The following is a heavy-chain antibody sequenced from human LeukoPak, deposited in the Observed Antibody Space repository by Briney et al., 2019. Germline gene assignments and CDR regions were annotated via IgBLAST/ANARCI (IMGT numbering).Heavy chain of an antibody. CDR1: GGSFSACC. CDR3: ARYGKGRWLTSTRPFWYFDL. CDR2: INHSGST. V-gene: IGHV4-34*01. D-gene: IGHD5-24*01. Sequence: SETLSLTCAVYGGSFSACCWSWIRQPPGKGLEWIGEINHSGSTNYNPSLKSRVTISVDTSKNQFSLKLSSVTAADTAVYYCARYGKGRWLTSTRPFWYFDLWGRGTLVTVSS. J-gene: IGHJ2*01.